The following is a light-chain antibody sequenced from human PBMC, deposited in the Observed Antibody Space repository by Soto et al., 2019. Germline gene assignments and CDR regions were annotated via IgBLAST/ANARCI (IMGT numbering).Light chain of an antibody. Sequence: QSALTQPPSASGSPGQSVAISYTGTSSDVGGYNYVSWYQHHPGEAPKLMIYEVSKRPSGVPDRFSGSKSGNTASLTVSGLQAEDEGDYYCSSYAGTKNLIFGGGTKLTVL. J-gene: IGLJ2*01. CDR2: EVS. CDR1: SSDVGGYNY. CDR3: SSYAGTKNLI. V-gene: IGLV2-8*01.